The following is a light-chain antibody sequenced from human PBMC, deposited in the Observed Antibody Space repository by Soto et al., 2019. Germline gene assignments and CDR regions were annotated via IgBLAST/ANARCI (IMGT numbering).Light chain of an antibody. CDR2: GAS. V-gene: IGKV3-20*01. J-gene: IGKJ2*01. CDR3: QQYGSSPYT. Sequence: EIVLTQSPGTLSLSPGERATISCRASQSVSSSYLAWYQQKPGQAPRLLIYGASSRATGIPDRFSGSGSGTDFTLSISRLEPEDLAVYYCQQYGSSPYTLGQGTKLEIK. CDR1: QSVSSSY.